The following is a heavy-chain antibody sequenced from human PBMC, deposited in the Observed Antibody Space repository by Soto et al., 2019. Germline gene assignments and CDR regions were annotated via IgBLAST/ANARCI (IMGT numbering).Heavy chain of an antibody. CDR1: GFTFSSYA. V-gene: IGHV3-30-3*01. Sequence: GGSLRLSCAASGFTFSSYAMHWVRQAPGKGLEWVAVISYDGSNKYYADSVKGRFTISRDNSKNTLYLQMNSLRAEDTAVYYCAREKDDFWREYYYYGMDVWGQGTTVTVSS. D-gene: IGHD3-3*01. CDR2: ISYDGSNK. J-gene: IGHJ6*02. CDR3: AREKDDFWREYYYYGMDV.